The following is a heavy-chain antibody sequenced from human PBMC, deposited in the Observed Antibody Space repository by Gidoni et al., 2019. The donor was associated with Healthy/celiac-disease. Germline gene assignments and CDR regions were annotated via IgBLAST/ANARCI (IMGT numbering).Heavy chain of an antibody. Sequence: QVQLVQSGAEVKKPGASVKVSCKVSGYTLTELSMHWVRQAPGKGLEWMGGFDPEDGETIYAQKFQGRVTMTEDTSTDTAYRELSSLRSEDTAVYYCASGPIDSSGYHYYYYGMDVWGQGTTVTVSS. CDR1: GYTLTELS. D-gene: IGHD3-22*01. V-gene: IGHV1-24*01. CDR3: ASGPIDSSGYHYYYYGMDV. J-gene: IGHJ6*02. CDR2: FDPEDGET.